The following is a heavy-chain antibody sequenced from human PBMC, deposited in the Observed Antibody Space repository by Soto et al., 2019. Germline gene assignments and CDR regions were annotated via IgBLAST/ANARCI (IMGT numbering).Heavy chain of an antibody. CDR3: AKTSSSSVYYYYYMDV. Sequence: EVQLLESGGGLVQPGGSLRLSCAASGFTFSSYAMSWVRQAPGKGLEWVSAISGSGGSTYYADSVKGRFTISRDNSKNTLYRQMNSLRAEDTAVYYCAKTSSSSVYYYYYMDVWGKGTTVTVSS. V-gene: IGHV3-23*01. CDR2: ISGSGGST. J-gene: IGHJ6*03. CDR1: GFTFSSYA. D-gene: IGHD6-6*01.